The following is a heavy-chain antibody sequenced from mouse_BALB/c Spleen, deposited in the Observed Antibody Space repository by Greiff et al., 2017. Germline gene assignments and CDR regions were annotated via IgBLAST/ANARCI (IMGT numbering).Heavy chain of an antibody. V-gene: IGHV2-6-5*01. J-gene: IGHJ4*01. CDR1: GFSLTDYG. CDR2: IWGGGST. D-gene: IGHD2-3*01. CDR3: AKHDGYYGGLWYAMDY. Sequence: VKLQESGPGLVAPSQSLSITCTVSGFSLTDYGVSWIRQPPGKGLEWLGVIWGGGSTYYNSALKSRLSISKDNSKSQVFLKMNSLQTDDTAMYYCAKHDGYYGGLWYAMDYWGQGTSVTVSS.